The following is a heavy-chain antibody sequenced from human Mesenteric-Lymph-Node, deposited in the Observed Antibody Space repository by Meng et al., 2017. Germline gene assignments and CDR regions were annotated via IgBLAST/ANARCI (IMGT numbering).Heavy chain of an antibody. J-gene: IGHJ4*02. V-gene: IGHV4-39*01. CDR1: GGSMSSSSYF. CDR2: IYYDGST. D-gene: IGHD1-26*01. CDR3: ARRSQNLLGIDY. Sequence: QLQLQESGPGMVKPSETLCLTCTVSGGSMSSSSYFWGWIRQPPGKGLEWIGSIYYDGSTYQNPSLKSRVAISVDTSKNQFSLRLSSVTAADTAVYFCARRSQNLLGIDYWGRGTLVTVSS.